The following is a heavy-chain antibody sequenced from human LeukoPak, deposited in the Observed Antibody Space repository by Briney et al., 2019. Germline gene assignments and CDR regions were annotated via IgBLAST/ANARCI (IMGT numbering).Heavy chain of an antibody. Sequence: GGSLRLSCAASGFTFSSYGMHWVRQAPGKGLEWVAFIRYDGSNKYYADSVEGRFTISRDNSKNTLYLQMNSLRAEDTAVYYCASWGWELLNYYYYYYMDVWGKGTTVTVSS. CDR1: GFTFSSYG. CDR3: ASWGWELLNYYYYYYMDV. D-gene: IGHD1-26*01. V-gene: IGHV3-30*02. CDR2: IRYDGSNK. J-gene: IGHJ6*03.